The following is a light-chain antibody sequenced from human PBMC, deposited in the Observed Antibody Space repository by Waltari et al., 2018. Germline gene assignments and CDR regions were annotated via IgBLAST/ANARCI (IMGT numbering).Light chain of an antibody. CDR2: DVT. J-gene: IGLJ3*02. CDR1: SSDVGSYNY. Sequence: VSGSPGQSITISCTGTSSDVGSYNYVSWYQQHPGKAPKLMIYDVTKRPSGVSNRFSGSKSGNTASLTISGLQAEDEADYYCSSYTSSSTWVFGGGTKLTV. V-gene: IGLV2-14*04. CDR3: SSYTSSSTWV.